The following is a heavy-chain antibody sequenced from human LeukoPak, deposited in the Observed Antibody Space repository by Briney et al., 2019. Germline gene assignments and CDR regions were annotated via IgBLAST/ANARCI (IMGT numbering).Heavy chain of an antibody. CDR3: ANVRLLGALDDAFDV. D-gene: IGHD3-16*01. J-gene: IGHJ3*01. Sequence: QTGGSLRLFCAASGFGFSSYAMHWVRRAPGGGLEWVAFIRHDGSHHYHGDSVKGRFTISRDNSKNTLYLEMTRLRPEDTAVYYCANVRLLGALDDAFDVWGQGTMVTV. V-gene: IGHV3-30*02. CDR2: IRHDGSHH. CDR1: GFGFSSYA.